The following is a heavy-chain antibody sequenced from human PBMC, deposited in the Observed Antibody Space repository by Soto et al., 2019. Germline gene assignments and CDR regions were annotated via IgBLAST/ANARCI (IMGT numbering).Heavy chain of an antibody. V-gene: IGHV1-69*12. CDR2: IIPIFGTA. Sequence: QVQLVQSGAEVKKPGSSVKVSCKASGGTFSSYAISWVRQAPGQGLEWMGGIIPIFGTANYAQKFQGRVTXIAPEXXSTAYMELSSLRSEDTAVYYCAITVRTGTTSYFDYWGQGTLVTVSS. CDR3: AITVRTGTTSYFDY. D-gene: IGHD1-7*01. CDR1: GGTFSSYA. J-gene: IGHJ4*02.